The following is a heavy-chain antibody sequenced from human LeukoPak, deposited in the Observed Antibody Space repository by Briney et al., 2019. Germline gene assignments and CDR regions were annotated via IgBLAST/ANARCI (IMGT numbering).Heavy chain of an antibody. Sequence: GGSLRLSCAASGFTVNSNSLSWVRQAPGKGLEYVSAISGNGASTYYADSVKGRFTISRDNSKNMLYVQMNSLRAEDTAVYYCAKDRGWFGGSLANFDYWGQGTLVTVSS. D-gene: IGHD3-10*01. J-gene: IGHJ4*02. V-gene: IGHV3-23*01. CDR3: AKDRGWFGGSLANFDY. CDR2: ISGNGAST. CDR1: GFTVNSNS.